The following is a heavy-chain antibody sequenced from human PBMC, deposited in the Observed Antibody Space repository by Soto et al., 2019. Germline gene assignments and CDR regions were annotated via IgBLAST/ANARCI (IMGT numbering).Heavy chain of an antibody. J-gene: IGHJ4*02. CDR1: GYTFTSYG. CDR3: ARVDHKMGGVDYGSGSYCLDY. CDR2: ISAYNGNT. V-gene: IGHV1-18*01. D-gene: IGHD3-10*01. Sequence: ASVKVSCKASGYTFTSYGISWVRQAPGQGLEWMGWISAYNGNTNYAQKLQGRVTMTTDTSTSTAYKELRSLRSDDTAVYYCARVDHKMGGVDYGSGSYCLDYWGQGTLVTVSS.